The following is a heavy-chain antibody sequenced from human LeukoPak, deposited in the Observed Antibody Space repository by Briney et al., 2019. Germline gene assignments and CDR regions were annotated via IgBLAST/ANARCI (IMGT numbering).Heavy chain of an antibody. CDR1: GFTFSNAW. D-gene: IGHD3-22*01. J-gene: IGHJ4*02. V-gene: IGHV3-15*01. Sequence: GGSLRLSCAASGFTFSNAWMSWVRQAPGKGLEWVGRIKSKTDGGTTDYAAPVKGRFTISRDDSKNTLYLQMNSLKTEDTAVYYCTTDLYYDSSGYEPIDYWGQGTLVTVSS. CDR2: IKSKTDGGTT. CDR3: TTDLYYDSSGYEPIDY.